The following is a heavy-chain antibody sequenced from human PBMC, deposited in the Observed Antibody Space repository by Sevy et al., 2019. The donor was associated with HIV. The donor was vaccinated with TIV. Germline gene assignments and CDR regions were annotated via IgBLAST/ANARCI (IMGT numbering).Heavy chain of an antibody. CDR2: ISYDGSNK. CDR3: ATGELSGFDY. J-gene: IGHJ4*02. CDR1: AFTFSSYA. V-gene: IGHV3-30-3*01. D-gene: IGHD3-16*02. Sequence: GGSLRLSCAASAFTFSSYATHWVRQAPGKGLEWVAVISYDGSNKYYADSVKGRFTISRDNSKNTLYLQMNSLRAEDTAVYYCATGELSGFDYWGQGTLVTVSS.